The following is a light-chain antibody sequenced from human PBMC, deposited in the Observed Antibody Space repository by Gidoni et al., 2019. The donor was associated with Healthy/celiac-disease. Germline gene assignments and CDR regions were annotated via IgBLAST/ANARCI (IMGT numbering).Light chain of an antibody. J-gene: IGKJ5*01. CDR1: QSISSY. CDR3: QQSYSTPQIT. Sequence: DIQMTQSPSSLSASVGDRVTITCRASQSISSYLNWYQQKPGKAPKLLIYAASSLQSGVPSRFSGSGSGTDFTLTISSLQPEDFETYYCQQSYSTPQITCGQGKRLEIK. V-gene: IGKV1-39*01. CDR2: AAS.